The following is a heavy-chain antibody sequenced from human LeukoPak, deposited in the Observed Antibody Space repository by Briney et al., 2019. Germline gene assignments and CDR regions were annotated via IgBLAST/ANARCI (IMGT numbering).Heavy chain of an antibody. CDR1: GGSFSGYY. J-gene: IGHJ5*02. CDR3: ARGRYSYGDNWFDP. Sequence: SETLSLTCAVYGGSFSGYYWSWIRQPPGKGLEWIGEINHSGSTNYNPSLKSRVTISVDTSKSQFSLKLSSVTAADTAVYYCARGRYSYGDNWFDPWGQGTLVTVSS. V-gene: IGHV4-34*01. D-gene: IGHD5-18*01. CDR2: INHSGST.